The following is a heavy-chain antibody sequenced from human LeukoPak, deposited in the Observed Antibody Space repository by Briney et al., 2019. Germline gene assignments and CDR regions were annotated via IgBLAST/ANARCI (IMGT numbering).Heavy chain of an antibody. V-gene: IGHV4-61*02. CDR1: GGSVSSGDYF. CDR2: IYTSGST. J-gene: IGHJ2*01. CDR3: ARDGRRYSGSSDWYFDV. D-gene: IGHD1-26*01. Sequence: SETLSLTCTVSGGSVSSGDYFWSWIRQPAGKGLEWIGRIYTSGSTNYNPSLKSRVSISVDTSKNQFSLKLSSVTAADTAVYYCARDGRRYSGSSDWYFDVWGRGTLVIVSS.